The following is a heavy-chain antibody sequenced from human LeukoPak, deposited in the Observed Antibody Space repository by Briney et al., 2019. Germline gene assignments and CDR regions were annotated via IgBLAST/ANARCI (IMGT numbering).Heavy chain of an antibody. J-gene: IGHJ5*01. CDR1: GYTFTDSY. D-gene: IGHD1-26*01. CDR2: VNPNSGDT. CDR3: ARASGSYWWFDS. V-gene: IGHV1-2*02. Sequence: ASVKVSCKGSGYTFTDSYLHWVRQAPGQGLEWMGCVNPNSGDTNYAQKFQGSVAMTRDTSISTVYMELSRLRSDDTAVYYCARASGSYWWFDSWGQGTLVTVSS.